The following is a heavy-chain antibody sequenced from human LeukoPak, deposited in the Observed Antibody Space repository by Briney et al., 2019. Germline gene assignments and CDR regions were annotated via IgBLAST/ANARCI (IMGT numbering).Heavy chain of an antibody. D-gene: IGHD3-16*01. V-gene: IGHV1-2*04. CDR1: GYTLTELS. J-gene: IGHJ4*02. CDR2: INPNSGGT. Sequence: GASVKVSCKVSGYTLTELSMHWVRQAPGQGLEWMGWINPNSGGTNYAQKFQGWVTMTRDTSISTAYMELSRLQASDTAMYYCARLGGSAIWSGDFDSWGQGTLVTVSS. CDR3: ARLGGSAIWSGDFDS.